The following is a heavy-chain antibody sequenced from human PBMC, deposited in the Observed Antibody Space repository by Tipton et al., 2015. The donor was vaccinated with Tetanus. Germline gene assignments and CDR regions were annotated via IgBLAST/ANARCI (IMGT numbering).Heavy chain of an antibody. CDR2: IYSGGRT. CDR3: ARRSLLNYGLDV. J-gene: IGHJ6*02. CDR1: GFIVSSSY. V-gene: IGHV3-66*01. Sequence: SLRLSCAASGFIVSSSYMSWVRQTPGKGLELVSIIYSGGRTNFADSVKGRFTISRDNAKNTVYLQMSSLRAEDTAVYFCARRSLLNYGLDVWGQGTTVTVSS. D-gene: IGHD2-8*01.